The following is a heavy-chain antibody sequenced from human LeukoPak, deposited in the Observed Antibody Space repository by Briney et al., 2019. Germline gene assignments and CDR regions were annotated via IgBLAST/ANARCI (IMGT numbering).Heavy chain of an antibody. CDR2: ISSSGSTI. Sequence: GGSLRLSCAASGFTFSSSHMYWVRQAPGKGLEWVSYISSSGSTIYYADSVKGRFTISRDNAKNSLYLQMNSLRAEDTAVYYCAREVTARIAVAKPFDYWGQGTLVIVSS. CDR1: GFTFSSSH. CDR3: AREVTARIAVAKPFDY. V-gene: IGHV3-48*03. J-gene: IGHJ4*02. D-gene: IGHD6-19*01.